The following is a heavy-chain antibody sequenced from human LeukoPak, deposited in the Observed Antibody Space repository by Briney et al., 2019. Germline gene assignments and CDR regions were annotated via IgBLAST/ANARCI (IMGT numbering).Heavy chain of an antibody. J-gene: IGHJ3*02. CDR1: GGSISTYY. CDR3: ARNKPLDPFDI. V-gene: IGHV4-59*01. D-gene: IGHD1/OR15-1a*01. Sequence: SETLSLTCTVSGGSISTYYWSWIRQPPGKGLEWIGYIYYSGSTYYHPSLKSRVTISVDTSKNQFSLKLNGVTAADTAVYYCARNKPLDPFDIWGQGTMVTVSS. CDR2: IYYSGST.